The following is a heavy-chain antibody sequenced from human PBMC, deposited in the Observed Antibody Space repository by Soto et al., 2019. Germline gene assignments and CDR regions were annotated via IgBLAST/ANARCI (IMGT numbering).Heavy chain of an antibody. CDR1: GGTFSTYS. Sequence: HVQLVQSGAEVKKTGSSVKVSCKDSGGTFSTYSMFWVRQAPGQGLEWMGRIIPMLGVRNYAQRFQDRVTITADKSTATVHMEMSRLRSEDTALYFCTIGSWSGEVFDIWGQGTMVTVSS. D-gene: IGHD2-21*01. CDR2: IIPMLGVR. J-gene: IGHJ3*02. CDR3: TIGSWSGEVFDI. V-gene: IGHV1-69*02.